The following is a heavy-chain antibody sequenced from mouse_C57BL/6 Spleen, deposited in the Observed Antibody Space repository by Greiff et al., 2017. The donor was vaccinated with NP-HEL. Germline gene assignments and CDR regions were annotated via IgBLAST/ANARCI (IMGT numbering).Heavy chain of an antibody. D-gene: IGHD2-1*01. CDR2: IYPGSGNT. CDR1: GYTFTDYY. CDR3: ARWRNYYAMDY. J-gene: IGHJ4*01. V-gene: IGHV1-76*01. Sequence: QVQLKQSGAELVRPGASVKLSCKASGYTFTDYYINWVKQRPGQGLEWIARIYPGSGNTYYNEKFKGKATLTAEKSSSTAYMQLSSLTSEDSAVYFCARWRNYYAMDYWGQGTSVTVSS.